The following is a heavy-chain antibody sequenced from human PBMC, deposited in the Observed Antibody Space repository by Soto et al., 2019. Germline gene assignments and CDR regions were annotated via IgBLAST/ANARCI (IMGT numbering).Heavy chain of an antibody. J-gene: IGHJ5*02. V-gene: IGHV4-59*01. CDR2: IYYSGST. CDR1: GGSISSYY. CDR3: ARGVITMVRGESTNWLDP. Sequence: QVQLQESGPGLVKPSETLSLTCTVSGGSISSYYWSWIRQPPGKGLEWIGYIYYSGSTNYNPSLKSRVTISVDTSKNQFSLKLSSVTAADTAVYYCARGVITMVRGESTNWLDPLGQGTLVTVSS. D-gene: IGHD3-10*01.